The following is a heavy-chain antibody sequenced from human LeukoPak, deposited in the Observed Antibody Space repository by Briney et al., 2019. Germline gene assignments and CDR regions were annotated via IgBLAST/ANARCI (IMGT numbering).Heavy chain of an antibody. J-gene: IGHJ2*01. D-gene: IGHD6-13*01. CDR2: IYTSGSP. CDR3: ARLTSSWYQDWYFDL. V-gene: IGHV4-4*07. CDR1: SGSISSYD. Sequence: SQTLSLTCTVSSGSISSYDWSWIRQPAGKGLEWIGRIYTSGSPNYNPSLKSRVTMSVDTSKNQFSLKLSSVTAADTAVYYCARLTSSWYQDWYFDLWGRGTLVTVSS.